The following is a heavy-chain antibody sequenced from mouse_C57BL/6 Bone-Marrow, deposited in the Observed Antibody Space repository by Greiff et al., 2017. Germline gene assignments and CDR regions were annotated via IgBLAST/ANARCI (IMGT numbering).Heavy chain of an antibody. V-gene: IGHV1-64*01. CDR3: AREKGLRRYFDV. D-gene: IGHD2-12*01. J-gene: IGHJ1*03. CDR2: IHPNSGST. CDR1: GYTFTSYW. Sequence: VQLQQPGAELVKPGASVKLSCKASGYTFTSYWMHWVKQRPGQGLEWIGMIHPNSGSTNYNEKFKSKATLTVDKSSSTAYMQLSSLTSEDSAVYYCAREKGLRRYFDVWGTGTTVTVSS.